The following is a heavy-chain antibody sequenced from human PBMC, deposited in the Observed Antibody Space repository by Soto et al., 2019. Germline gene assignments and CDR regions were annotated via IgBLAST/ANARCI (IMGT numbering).Heavy chain of an antibody. J-gene: IGHJ4*02. CDR2: ISSSSSDI. CDR1: GFTFTNYN. CDR3: ARDNGRGSRTSYYFDY. V-gene: IGHV3-21*01. D-gene: IGHD2-8*01. Sequence: GGSLSLSCAASGFTFTNYNMNWVRQAPGKGLEWVSFISSSSSDIYYADSVKGRFTISIDNAKNSLYLQMNSLRAEDTDIYYCARDNGRGSRTSYYFDYWGQGTLVTVSS.